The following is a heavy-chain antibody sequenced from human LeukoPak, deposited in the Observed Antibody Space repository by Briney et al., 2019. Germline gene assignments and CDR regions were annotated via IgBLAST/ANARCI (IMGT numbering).Heavy chain of an antibody. D-gene: IGHD3-22*01. V-gene: IGHV1-18*01. CDR1: GYTFTSYG. J-gene: IGHJ4*02. CDR3: ARMSVTMIVDPSDY. Sequence: SSVKVSCKASGYTFTSYGISWVRQAPGQGLEWMGWISAYNGNTNYAQKLQGRVTMTTDTSTSTAYMELRSLRSDDTAVYYCARMSVTMIVDPSDYWGQGTLVTVSS. CDR2: ISAYNGNT.